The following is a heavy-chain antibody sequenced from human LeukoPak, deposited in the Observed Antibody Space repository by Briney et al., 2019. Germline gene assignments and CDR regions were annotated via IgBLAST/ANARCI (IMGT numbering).Heavy chain of an antibody. J-gene: IGHJ6*03. CDR2: INSDGSST. CDR1: GFTFSSYW. D-gene: IGHD5-12*01. V-gene: IGHV3-74*01. CDR3: AREGSGYDSYYYYYYYMDV. Sequence: GGSLTLSCAASGFTFSSYWMHWVRQAPGKGLVWVSRINSDGSSTSYADSVKGRFTISRDNAKNTLYLQMNSLRAEDTAVYYCAREGSGYDSYYYYYYYMDVWGKGTTVTISS.